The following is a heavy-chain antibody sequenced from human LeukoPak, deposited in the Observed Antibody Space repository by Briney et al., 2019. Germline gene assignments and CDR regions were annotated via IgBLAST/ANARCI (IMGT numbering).Heavy chain of an antibody. V-gene: IGHV3-23*01. D-gene: IGHD3-10*01. CDR2: IGSGGST. Sequence: PGGSLRLSCAASGFTFSNYAMSWVRQAPGKGLEWVSLIGSGGSTYYADSVKGRFTISRDNSKDTLYLQMNSLRAEDTAVYYCAKWFYGSRSYYFESWGQGTLVTVSS. J-gene: IGHJ4*02. CDR3: AKWFYGSRSYYFES. CDR1: GFTFSNYA.